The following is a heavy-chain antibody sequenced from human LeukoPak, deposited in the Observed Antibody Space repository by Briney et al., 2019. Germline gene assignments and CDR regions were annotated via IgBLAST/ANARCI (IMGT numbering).Heavy chain of an antibody. D-gene: IGHD5-18*01. J-gene: IGHJ5*02. Sequence: GESLKISFEGSGYSFATYWIGWVRQMPGKGLEWVGIIFPGDSDTRYSPSFQGQVTISADKSINTAYLQWSSLQASDTAIYYCARRGKYTYNLWFDPWGQGTLVTVSS. CDR1: GYSFATYW. CDR3: ARRGKYTYNLWFDP. V-gene: IGHV5-51*01. CDR2: IFPGDSDT.